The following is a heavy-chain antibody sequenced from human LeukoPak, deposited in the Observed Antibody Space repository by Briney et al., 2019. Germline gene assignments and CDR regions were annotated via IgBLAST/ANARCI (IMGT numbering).Heavy chain of an antibody. CDR2: INAGNGNT. Sequence: ASVKVSCKASGYTFTSYAMHWVRQAPGQRLEWMGWINAGNGNTKYSQKFQGRVTITRDTSASTAYMELSSPRSEDTAVYYCARGASMVRGVIPSEGYYGMDVWGKGTTVTVSS. V-gene: IGHV1-3*01. D-gene: IGHD3-10*01. J-gene: IGHJ6*04. CDR3: ARGASMVRGVIPSEGYYGMDV. CDR1: GYTFTSYA.